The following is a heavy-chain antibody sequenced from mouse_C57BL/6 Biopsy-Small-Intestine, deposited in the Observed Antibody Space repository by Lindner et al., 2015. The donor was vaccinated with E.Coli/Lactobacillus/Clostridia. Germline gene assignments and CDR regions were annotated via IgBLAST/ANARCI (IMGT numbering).Heavy chain of an antibody. J-gene: IGHJ3*01. CDR2: IYPGSGTI. D-gene: IGHD2-3*01. CDR1: GYTFTSHW. CDR3: ARGDDGYYSFDY. Sequence: VQLQESGAEVVKPGASVKMSCKASGYTFTSHWIIWVKQRPGQGLEWIGDIYPGSGTINYNEKFKTKATLTVDPSSSTAYMQLSSLTSEDSAVYFCARGDDGYYSFDYWGQGTLVTVSA. V-gene: IGHV1-55*01.